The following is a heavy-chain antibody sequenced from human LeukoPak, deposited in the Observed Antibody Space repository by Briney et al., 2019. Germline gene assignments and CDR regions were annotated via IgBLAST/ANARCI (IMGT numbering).Heavy chain of an antibody. CDR3: ARDPGGWNDAEWFDP. CDR1: GFTVSSNY. D-gene: IGHD1-1*01. CDR2: LYSGGNT. J-gene: IGHJ5*02. Sequence: PGGSLRLSCAVSGFTVSSNYMSWVRQAPGKGLEWVSHLYSGGNTYYADSVKGRFMISTDNSKNTLYLQMNSLRVEDTAVYYCARDPGGWNDAEWFDPWGQGTLVTVSS. V-gene: IGHV3-66*01.